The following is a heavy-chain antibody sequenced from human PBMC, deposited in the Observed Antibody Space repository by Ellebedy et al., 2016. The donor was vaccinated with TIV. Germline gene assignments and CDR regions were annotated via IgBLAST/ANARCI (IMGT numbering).Heavy chain of an antibody. CDR1: GYTFTSYA. CDR2: INAGNGNT. J-gene: IGHJ4*02. V-gene: IGHV1-3*01. D-gene: IGHD1-26*01. CDR3: ARGDQRGEWELLEFDY. Sequence: ASVKVSXKASGYTFTSYAMHWVRQAPGQRLEWMGWINAGNGNTKYSQKFQGRVTITRDTSASTAYMELSSLRSDDTAVYYCARGDQRGEWELLEFDYWGQGTLITVSS.